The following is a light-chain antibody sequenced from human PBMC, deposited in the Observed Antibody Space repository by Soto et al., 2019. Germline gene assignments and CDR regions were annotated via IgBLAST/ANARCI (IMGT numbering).Light chain of an antibody. Sequence: DIQMTQSPSTLSASVGDRVTITCRASQSISASLAWYQQKPGKAPKPLIYKASSLEPGVPSRFSGSGYGKEFALTISSLQPNDFATYFCQHMSKFGQGSKVE. CDR1: QSISAS. V-gene: IGKV1-5*03. J-gene: IGKJ1*01. CDR3: QHMSK. CDR2: KAS.